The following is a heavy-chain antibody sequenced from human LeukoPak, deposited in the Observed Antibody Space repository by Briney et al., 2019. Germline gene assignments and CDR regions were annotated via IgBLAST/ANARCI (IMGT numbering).Heavy chain of an antibody. CDR2: IYSGGTT. V-gene: IGHV3-53*01. D-gene: IGHD7-27*01. Sequence: GGSLRLSCAASGFTVSSNYMSWVRQAPGKGLEWASVIYSGGTTHYADSVKGRFTISRDSSKNTLYLQMNSLRAEDTAVYYCARDGAIANWGFLDYWGQGTLVTVSS. CDR3: ARDGAIANWGFLDY. J-gene: IGHJ4*02. CDR1: GFTVSSNY.